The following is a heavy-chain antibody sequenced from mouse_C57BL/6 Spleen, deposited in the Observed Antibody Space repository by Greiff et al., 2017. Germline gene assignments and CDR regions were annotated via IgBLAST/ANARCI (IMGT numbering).Heavy chain of an antibody. CDR3: ARGYYGSSDYAMDY. V-gene: IGHV1-39*01. CDR2: INPNYGTT. D-gene: IGHD1-1*01. Sequence: VQLKESGPELVKPGASVKISCTASGYSFTDYNMNWVKQSTGKSLEWIGVINPNYGTTGYNQKFKGKFTLTVDQSSSTAYMQLNSLTSEDSAVYYCARGYYGSSDYAMDYWGQGTSVTVSS. CDR1: GYSFTDYN. J-gene: IGHJ4*01.